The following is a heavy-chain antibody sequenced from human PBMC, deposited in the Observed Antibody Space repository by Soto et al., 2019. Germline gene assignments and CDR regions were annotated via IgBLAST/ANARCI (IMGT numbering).Heavy chain of an antibody. CDR3: AVPSRIQLWLGAGWAFDI. J-gene: IGHJ3*02. Sequence: GASVKVSCKVSGYTLTELSMHWVRQAPGKGLEWMGGFDAEDGETIYAQKFQERVTITKDISTSTAYMELSSLRSEDTAVYYCAVPSRIQLWLGAGWAFDIWGQGTMVTVS. V-gene: IGHV1-24*01. D-gene: IGHD5-18*01. CDR1: GYTLTELS. CDR2: FDAEDGET.